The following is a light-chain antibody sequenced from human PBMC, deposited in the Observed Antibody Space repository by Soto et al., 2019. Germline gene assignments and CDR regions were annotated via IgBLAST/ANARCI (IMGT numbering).Light chain of an antibody. Sequence: EIVLTQSPATLSLSPGERATLSCRASQSVSSYLAWYQQKPGQAPRLLIYDASNRATGIPARFSGSGSGTDFTLTISSLEAADFAVYYCQQRRNWYTFGQGTKLEIK. J-gene: IGKJ2*01. V-gene: IGKV3-11*01. CDR1: QSVSSY. CDR3: QQRRNWYT. CDR2: DAS.